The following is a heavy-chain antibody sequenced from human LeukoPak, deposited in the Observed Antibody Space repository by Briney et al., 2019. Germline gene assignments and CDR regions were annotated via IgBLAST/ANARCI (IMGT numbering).Heavy chain of an antibody. Sequence: ASVKVSCKASGYTFTGHYMHWARQAPGQGLEWMGWINSKSSDRNSAQKFQGRVTMTRDTSISTVYMELSRLRPDDTAVYYCAREGWDRTDTAELDHWGQGTLVTVSS. CDR2: INSKSSDR. J-gene: IGHJ4*02. D-gene: IGHD1-26*01. CDR1: GYTFTGHY. CDR3: AREGWDRTDTAELDH. V-gene: IGHV1-2*02.